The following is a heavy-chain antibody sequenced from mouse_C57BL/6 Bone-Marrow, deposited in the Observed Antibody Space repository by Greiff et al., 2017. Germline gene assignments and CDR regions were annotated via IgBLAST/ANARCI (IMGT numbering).Heavy chain of an antibody. V-gene: IGHV5-9*01. D-gene: IGHD1-1*01. CDR2: ISGGGGNT. CDR3: ARHSLYYGSTIDY. J-gene: IGHJ2*01. CDR1: GFTFSSYT. Sequence: DVHLVESGGGLVKPGGSLKLSCAASGFTFSSYTMSWVRQTPEKRLEWVATISGGGGNTYYPDSVKGRFTISRDNAKNTLYLQMSSLGSEDTALYYCARHSLYYGSTIDYWGQGTTLTVSS.